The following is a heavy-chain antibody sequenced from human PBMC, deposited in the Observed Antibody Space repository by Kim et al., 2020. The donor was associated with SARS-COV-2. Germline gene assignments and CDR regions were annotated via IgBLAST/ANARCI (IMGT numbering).Heavy chain of an antibody. CDR3: ARWVGPMMGFAFDI. J-gene: IGHJ3*02. V-gene: IGHV6-1*01. D-gene: IGHD1-26*01. CDR1: GDSVSSNSAA. Sequence: SQTLSLTCAISGDSVSSNSAAWNWIRQSPSRGLEWLGRTYYRSKWYNDYAVSVKSRITINPDTSKNQFSLQLNSVTPENTAVYYCARWVGPMMGFAFDIWGQGTMVTVSS. CDR2: TYYRSKWYN.